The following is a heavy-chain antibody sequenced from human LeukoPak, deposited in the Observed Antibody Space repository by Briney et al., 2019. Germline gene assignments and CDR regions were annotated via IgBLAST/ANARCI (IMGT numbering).Heavy chain of an antibody. Sequence: GGSLRLSCAASVFTFSSYGMHWVRQAPGKGLEWVAFIRYDGSDTYYADSVKGRFTISRDNSKNTLYLQMNSLRAEDTAVYYCAKDKRWLLWYGECFDSWGQGTLVTVSS. J-gene: IGHJ4*02. CDR3: AKDKRWLLWYGECFDS. CDR1: VFTFSSYG. CDR2: IRYDGSDT. D-gene: IGHD3-10*01. V-gene: IGHV3-30*02.